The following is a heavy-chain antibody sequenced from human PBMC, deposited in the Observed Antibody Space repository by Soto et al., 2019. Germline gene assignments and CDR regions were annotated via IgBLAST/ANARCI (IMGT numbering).Heavy chain of an antibody. CDR3: AKDYKARSGRPQDFDY. J-gene: IGHJ4*02. CDR1: GFTFSSYA. V-gene: IGHV3-23*01. CDR2: ISGSGGST. Sequence: GGSLRLSCAASGFTFSSYAMSWVRQAPGKGLEWVSAISGSGGSTYYADSVKGRFTISRDNSKNTLYLQMNSLRAEDTAVYYCAKDYKARSGRPQDFDYWGQGTLVTVSS. D-gene: IGHD3-3*01.